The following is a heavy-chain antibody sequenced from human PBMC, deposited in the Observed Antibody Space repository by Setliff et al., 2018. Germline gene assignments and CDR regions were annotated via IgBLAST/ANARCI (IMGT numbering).Heavy chain of an antibody. CDR2: IYTSGST. CDR3: ARKGISALSGAFDM. J-gene: IGHJ3*02. Sequence: KTSETLSLTCTVSGGSISNYYWSWIRQPAGKGLEWIGRIYTSGSTNYNPSLKRRVTMSVDTSKNQFSLKLSSVTAADTAVYYCARKGISALSGAFDMWGQGTMVTVSS. CDR1: GGSISNYY. V-gene: IGHV4-4*07. D-gene: IGHD1-26*01.